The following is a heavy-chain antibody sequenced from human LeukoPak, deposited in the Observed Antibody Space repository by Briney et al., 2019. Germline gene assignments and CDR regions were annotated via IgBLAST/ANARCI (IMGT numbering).Heavy chain of an antibody. J-gene: IGHJ6*02. D-gene: IGHD2-2*01. V-gene: IGHV1-69*13. CDR2: IIPIFGTA. Sequence: ASVKVSCKASGGTFSSYAISWVRQAPGQGLEWMGGIIPIFGTANYAQKFQGRVTITADESTSTAYMELSSLRSEDTAVYYCARVVGYCSSTSCYYYYGMDVWGQGTTVTVSS. CDR3: ARVVGYCSSTSCYYYYGMDV. CDR1: GGTFSSYA.